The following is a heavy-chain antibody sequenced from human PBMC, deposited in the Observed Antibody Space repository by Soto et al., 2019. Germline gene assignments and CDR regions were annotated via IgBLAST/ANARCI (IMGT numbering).Heavy chain of an antibody. CDR3: ARDVNHYYYYGMDV. V-gene: IGHV4-61*01. Sequence: LSLTCPVSGGSVSSGSYYWSWIRQPPGKGLEWIGYIYYSGSTNYNPSLKSRVTISVDTSKNQFSLKLSSVTAADTAVYYCARDVNHYYYYGMDVWGQGTTVTVSS. CDR2: IYYSGST. J-gene: IGHJ6*02. CDR1: GGSVSSGSYY.